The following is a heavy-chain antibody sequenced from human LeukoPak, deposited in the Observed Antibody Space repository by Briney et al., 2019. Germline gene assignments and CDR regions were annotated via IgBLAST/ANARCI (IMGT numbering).Heavy chain of an antibody. CDR1: GYTFTSYG. CDR2: ISAYNGNT. J-gene: IGHJ4*02. V-gene: IGHV1-18*01. CDR3: ARDKPFWYSSSGWTSSRSSFDY. D-gene: IGHD6-19*01. Sequence: AASVTVSCKASGYTFTSYGISWVRQAPGQGLEWMGWISAYNGNTNYAQKLQGRVTMTTDTSTSTAYMELRSLRSDDTAVYYCARDKPFWYSSSGWTSSRSSFDYWGQGTLVTVSS.